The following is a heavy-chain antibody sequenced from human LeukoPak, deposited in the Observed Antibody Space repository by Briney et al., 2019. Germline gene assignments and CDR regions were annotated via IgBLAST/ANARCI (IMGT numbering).Heavy chain of an antibody. CDR1: GGSISSYY. Sequence: SETLSLTCSVSGGSISSYYWNWIRQPPGKGLEWIGSISYSGSTNYNPSLESRVTISVDTSKNQISLKLSSVTAANTAIYYCARAPERWYSYGSYTYHYMDVWGRGTTVTVSS. D-gene: IGHD3-10*01. CDR2: ISYSGST. V-gene: IGHV4-59*01. CDR3: ARAPERWYSYGSYTYHYMDV. J-gene: IGHJ6*03.